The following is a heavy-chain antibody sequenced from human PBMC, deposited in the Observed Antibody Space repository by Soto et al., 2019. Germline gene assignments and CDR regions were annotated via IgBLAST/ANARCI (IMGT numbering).Heavy chain of an antibody. Sequence: GGSLRLSCAASGFTFSSYAMSWVRQAPGKGLEWVSAISGSGGSTYYADSVKGRFTISRDNSKNTLYLQMNSLRAEDTAVYYCAKVLGYCTNGVCYTGLDYWGQGTLVTVSS. CDR1: GFTFSSYA. CDR2: ISGSGGST. J-gene: IGHJ4*02. V-gene: IGHV3-23*01. CDR3: AKVLGYCTNGVCYTGLDY. D-gene: IGHD2-8*01.